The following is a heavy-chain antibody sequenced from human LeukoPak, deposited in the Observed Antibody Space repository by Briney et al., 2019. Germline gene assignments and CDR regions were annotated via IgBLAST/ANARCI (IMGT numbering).Heavy chain of an antibody. CDR1: GFSFNNYA. CDR3: AKGGQWLVRGEFDY. Sequence: GGSLRLSCAASGFSFNNYAMSWVRQAPGKGLEWVSGISGSGTMTYYADSVKGRFTISRDNSKNTLYLQMNSLTAEDTAVYYCAKGGQWLVRGEFDYWGQGTLVTVSS. V-gene: IGHV3-23*01. CDR2: ISGSGTMT. J-gene: IGHJ4*02. D-gene: IGHD6-19*01.